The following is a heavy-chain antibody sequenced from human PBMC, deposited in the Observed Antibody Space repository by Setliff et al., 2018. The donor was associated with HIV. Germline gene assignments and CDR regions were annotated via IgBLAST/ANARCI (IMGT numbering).Heavy chain of an antibody. CDR3: ARGAPYDYVWGSYRHFDY. D-gene: IGHD3-16*02. CDR2: IYYSGST. CDR1: GGSISSYY. J-gene: IGHJ4*02. V-gene: IGHV4-59*01. Sequence: SETLSLTCTVSGGSISSYYWSWIRQPPGKGLEWIGYIYYSGSTNYNPSLKSRVTISVDTSRNQFSLKLSSVTAADTAVYFYARGAPYDYVWGSYRHFDYWGQGTLVTVSS.